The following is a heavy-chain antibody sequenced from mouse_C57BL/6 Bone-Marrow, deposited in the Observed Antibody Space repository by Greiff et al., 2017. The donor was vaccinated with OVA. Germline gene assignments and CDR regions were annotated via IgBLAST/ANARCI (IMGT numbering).Heavy chain of an antibody. D-gene: IGHD2-1*01. V-gene: IGHV1-55*01. CDR1: GYTFTSYW. Sequence: VQLKQPGAELVKPGASVKMSCKASGYTFTSYWITWVKQRPGQGLEWIGDIYPGSGSTNYNEKFKSKATLTVDTSSSTAYMQLSSLTSEDSAVYYCARWRVTKEGFAYWGQGTLVTVSA. CDR3: ARWRVTKEGFAY. CDR2: IYPGSGST. J-gene: IGHJ3*01.